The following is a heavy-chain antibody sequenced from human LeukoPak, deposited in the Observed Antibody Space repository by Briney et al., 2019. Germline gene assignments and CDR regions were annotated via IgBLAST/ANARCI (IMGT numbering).Heavy chain of an antibody. J-gene: IGHJ3*02. D-gene: IGHD4-23*01. CDR3: ALPTVVTHDAFDI. CDR1: GGTFSSYA. V-gene: IGHV1-69*04. CDR2: ILPLPGIA. Sequence: ASVKVSCKASGGTFSSYAISWVRQAPGQGLEWMGRILPLPGIANYAQRFQGRVTITADRSTSTAYMELSSLRSEDTAVYYCALPTVVTHDAFDIWGQGTMVAVST.